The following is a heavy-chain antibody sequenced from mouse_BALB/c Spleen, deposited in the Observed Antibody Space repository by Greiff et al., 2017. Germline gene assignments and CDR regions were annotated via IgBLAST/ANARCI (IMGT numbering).Heavy chain of an antibody. CDR1: GFTFSSYG. J-gene: IGHJ2*01. V-gene: IGHV5-6-3*01. CDR2: INSNGGST. Sequence: EVQVVESGGGLVQPGGSLKLSCAASGFTFSSYGMSWVRQTPDKRLELVATINSNGGSTYYPDSVKGRFTISRDNAKNTLYLQMSSLKSEDTAMYYCARETGTDYFDYWGQGTTLTVSS. CDR3: ARETGTDYFDY. D-gene: IGHD4-1*01.